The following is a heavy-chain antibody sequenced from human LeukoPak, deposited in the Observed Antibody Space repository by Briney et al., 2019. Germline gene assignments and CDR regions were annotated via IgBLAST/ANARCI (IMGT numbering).Heavy chain of an antibody. CDR1: GGSISSSSYY. V-gene: IGHV4-39*01. Sequence: SETLSLTCNVSGGSISSSSYYWGWIRQPPGKGLEWIGSIYYSGSTYYNPSLKSRVTISVDTSKNQFSLNLNSVTAADTAVYYCARSTTIKGWFGPWGQGTLVTVSS. D-gene: IGHD4-11*01. CDR2: IYYSGST. CDR3: ARSTTIKGWFGP. J-gene: IGHJ5*02.